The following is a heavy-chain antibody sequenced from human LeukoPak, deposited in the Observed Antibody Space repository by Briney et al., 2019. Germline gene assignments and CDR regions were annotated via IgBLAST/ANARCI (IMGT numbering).Heavy chain of an antibody. CDR2: IYYSGST. Sequence: SETLSLTCTVSGGSISSSSYYWGWIRQPPGKGLEWIGSIYYSGSTYYNPSLKSRVTISVDTSKNQFSLKLSSVTAADTAVYYCARDHRELRFLEWLLGGDAFDIWGQGTMVTVSS. D-gene: IGHD3-3*01. CDR1: GGSISSSSYY. V-gene: IGHV4-39*07. CDR3: ARDHRELRFLEWLLGGDAFDI. J-gene: IGHJ3*02.